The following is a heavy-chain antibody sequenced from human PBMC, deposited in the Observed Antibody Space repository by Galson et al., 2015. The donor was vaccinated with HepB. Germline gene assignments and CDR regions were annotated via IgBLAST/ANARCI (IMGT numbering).Heavy chain of an antibody. J-gene: IGHJ6*03. CDR3: ARSSSSGYYYYYMDV. CDR1: GFTFSSYA. D-gene: IGHD6-6*01. Sequence: SLRLSCAASGFTFSSYAMSWVRQAPGKGLEWVSAISGSGGSTYYADSVKGRFTISRDNSKNTLYLQMNSLRAEDTAVYYCARSSSSGYYYYYMDVWGKGTTVTVSS. V-gene: IGHV3-23*01. CDR2: ISGSGGST.